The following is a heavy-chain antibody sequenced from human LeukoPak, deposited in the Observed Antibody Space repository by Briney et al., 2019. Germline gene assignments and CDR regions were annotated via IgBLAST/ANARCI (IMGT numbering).Heavy chain of an antibody. Sequence: PSETLSLTCAVYGGSFSGYYWSWIRQPPGKGLEWIGEINHSGSTNYNPSLKSRVTISVDTPKNQFSLKLSSVTAADTAVYYCANSATGNWFDPWGQGTLVTVSS. J-gene: IGHJ5*02. D-gene: IGHD6-13*01. CDR2: INHSGST. CDR3: ANSATGNWFDP. V-gene: IGHV4-34*01. CDR1: GGSFSGYY.